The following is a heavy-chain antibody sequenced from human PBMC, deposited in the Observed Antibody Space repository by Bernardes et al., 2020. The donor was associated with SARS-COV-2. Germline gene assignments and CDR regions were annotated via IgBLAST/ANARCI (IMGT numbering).Heavy chain of an antibody. Sequence: GGSLRLSCAASGFTFSSYSMYWVRQTPGKGLEWMGFLYPGDSDARYSPSFQGQVTFSVDKSINTAYLHWSSLKASDTAIYFCARRMATSSTWFFFEYWGQGTLVTVSS. CDR3: ARRMATSSTWFFFEY. V-gene: IGHV5-51*01. CDR2: LYPGDSDA. D-gene: IGHD6-13*01. CDR1: GFTFSSYS. J-gene: IGHJ4*02.